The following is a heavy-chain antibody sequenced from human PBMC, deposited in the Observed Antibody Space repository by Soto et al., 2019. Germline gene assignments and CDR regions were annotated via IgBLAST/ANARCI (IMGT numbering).Heavy chain of an antibody. CDR2: IYHSGST. CDR3: ARVDGSWYSALYGMDV. D-gene: IGHD6-13*01. V-gene: IGHV4-4*02. Sequence: QVQLQESGPGLVKPSGTLSLTCAVSGGSISSSNWWSWVRQPPGKGLEWIGEIYHSGSTNYNPSLNSRVTISVDKSKNQFSRKLSSVTAADTAVYYCARVDGSWYSALYGMDVWGQGTTVTVSS. J-gene: IGHJ6*02. CDR1: GGSISSSNW.